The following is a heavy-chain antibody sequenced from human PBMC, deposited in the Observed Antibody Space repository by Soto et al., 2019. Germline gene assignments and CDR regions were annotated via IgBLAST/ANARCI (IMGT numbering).Heavy chain of an antibody. Sequence: EVQLVQSGAEVKKPGATVKIYCKVSGYIFTSYCMHWVQQATGKGLEWMGLVDPEYGETIYAEKLQGRLTITAHTSTETTKLTLSSLRSEDTAVYYFATTPRRSRNRFTPWGQGTLFPVSS. CDR3: ATTPRRSRNRFTP. V-gene: IGHV1-69-2*01. D-gene: IGHD6-13*01. J-gene: IGHJ5*02. CDR2: VDPEYGET. CDR1: GYIFTSYC.